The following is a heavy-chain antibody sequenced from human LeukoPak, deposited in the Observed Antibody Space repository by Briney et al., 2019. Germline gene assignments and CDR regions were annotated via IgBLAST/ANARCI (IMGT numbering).Heavy chain of an antibody. Sequence: GGSLRLSCAASGFNFRSHWMNWVRHPPGKGLVWVSRINSDGSHTTYANSMKGRFTISRDNAKNTLYLQMNSLRAEDTSVYYCVRASGTDSSGYVEIDFWGQGTLVTVSS. CDR2: INSDGSHT. D-gene: IGHD3-22*01. V-gene: IGHV3-74*01. J-gene: IGHJ4*02. CDR3: VRASGTDSSGYVEIDF. CDR1: GFNFRSHW.